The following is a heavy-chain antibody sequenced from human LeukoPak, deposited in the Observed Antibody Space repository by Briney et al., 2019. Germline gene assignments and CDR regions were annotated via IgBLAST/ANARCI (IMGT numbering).Heavy chain of an antibody. CDR1: GYTLTELS. J-gene: IGHJ4*02. CDR2: FDPEDGET. Sequence: ASVKVSCKVSGYTLTELSMHWVRQAPGKGLEWMGGFDPEDGETIYAQKFQGRVTMTEDTSTDTAYMELSSLRSEDRAVYYCATAKGGSYEPFDYWGQGTLVTVSS. V-gene: IGHV1-24*01. D-gene: IGHD1-26*01. CDR3: ATAKGGSYEPFDY.